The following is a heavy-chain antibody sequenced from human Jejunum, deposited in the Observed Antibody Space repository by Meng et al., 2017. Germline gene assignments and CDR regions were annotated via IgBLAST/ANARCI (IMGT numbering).Heavy chain of an antibody. V-gene: IGHV4-61*01. J-gene: IGHJ4*02. CDR1: GGSVSSGSYY. D-gene: IGHD5-18*01. CDR2: IYYGGTT. Sequence: QGQLQESGPGLVRPSETLSLTCTVAGGSVSSGSYYWSWIRQPPGKGSEWIGYIYYGGTTNYNPSLKSRVTISADTSKNQFSLKLSSVTAADTAVYYCARGSRGYSYGWGQGTLVTVAS. CDR3: ARGSRGYSYG.